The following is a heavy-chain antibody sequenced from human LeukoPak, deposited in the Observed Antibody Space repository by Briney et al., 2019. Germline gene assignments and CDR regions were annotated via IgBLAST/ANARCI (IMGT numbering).Heavy chain of an antibody. J-gene: IGHJ3*02. CDR1: GGSISSYY. D-gene: IGHD6-13*01. CDR2: IYTSGST. Sequence: SETLSLTCTVSGGSISSYYWSWIRQPAGKGLEWIGRIYTSGSTNYNPSLKSRVTMSVDTSKNQFSLKLSSVTAADTAVYYCATYSSNQGAFDIWGQGTMVIVSS. CDR3: ATYSSNQGAFDI. V-gene: IGHV4-4*07.